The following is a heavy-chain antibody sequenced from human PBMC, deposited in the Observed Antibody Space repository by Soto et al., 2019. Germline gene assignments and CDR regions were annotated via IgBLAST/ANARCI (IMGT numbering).Heavy chain of an antibody. CDR1: RYIFTGYY. V-gene: IGHV1-2*02. CDR3: ARSHSAYHYHAMDA. CDR2: INPNSGDT. Sequence: ASVKVSCKTSRYIFTGYYMHWVRQAPGQGLEWMGWINPNSGDTNYAQRFKGRVSMTSDTSINTAYLELSRLRPGDTAVFFCARSHSAYHYHAMDAWGQGTTVTVS. J-gene: IGHJ6*02.